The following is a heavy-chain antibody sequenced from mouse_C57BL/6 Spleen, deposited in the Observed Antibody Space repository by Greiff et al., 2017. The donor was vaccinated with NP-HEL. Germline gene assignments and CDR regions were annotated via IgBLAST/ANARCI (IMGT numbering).Heavy chain of an antibody. V-gene: IGHV5-6*01. D-gene: IGHD2-12*01. CDR2: ISSGGSYT. Sequence: EVQVVESGGDLVKPGGSLKLSCAASGFTFSSYGMSWVRQTPDKRLEWVATISSGGSYTYYPDSVKGRFTISRDNAKNTLYLQMSSLKSEDTAMYYCARRGDSELMDYWGQGTSVTVSS. CDR3: ARRGDSELMDY. J-gene: IGHJ4*01. CDR1: GFTFSSYG.